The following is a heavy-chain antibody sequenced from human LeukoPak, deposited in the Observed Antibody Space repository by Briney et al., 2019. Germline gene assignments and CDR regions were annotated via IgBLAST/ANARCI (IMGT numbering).Heavy chain of an antibody. CDR3: ARGRASAFDY. CDR2: TYQRSKWSS. D-gene: IGHD6-13*01. J-gene: IGHJ4*02. CDR1: GDSLSSSGDA. V-gene: IGHV6-1*01. Sequence: SQTLSLTCVISGDSLSSSGDAWNWIRQSPSGRLEWLGRTYQRSKWSSDYALSVRGRITVDPDTSKNQFSLQLYSVTPEDTAVYYCARGRASAFDYWDQGTLVTVSS.